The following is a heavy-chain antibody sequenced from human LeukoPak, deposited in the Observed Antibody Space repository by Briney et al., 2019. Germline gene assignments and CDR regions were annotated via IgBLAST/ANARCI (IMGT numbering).Heavy chain of an antibody. CDR1: GYSFTSYW. D-gene: IGHD1-1*01. J-gene: IGHJ3*02. V-gene: IGHV5-51*01. CDR2: IYPSDSDT. CDR3: AATPQGWNGAFDI. Sequence: GESLKISCKGSGYSFTSYWIGWVRQMPGKGLEWMGIIYPSDSDTRYSPSFQGQVTISADKSITTAYLQWSSLKASDTAMYYCAATPQGWNGAFDIWGQGTMATVSS.